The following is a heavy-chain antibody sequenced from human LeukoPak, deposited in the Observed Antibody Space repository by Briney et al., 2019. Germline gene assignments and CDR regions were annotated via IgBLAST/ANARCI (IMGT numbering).Heavy chain of an antibody. CDR1: GGSFSGYY. Sequence: SETLSLTCAVYGGSFSGYYWSWIRQPPGKGLEWIGEINHSGSTNYNPSLKSRVTISVDTSKNQFSLKLSSVTAEDTAVYYCARDDIHLRYFDWSRFDYWGQGTLVTVSS. CDR3: ARDDIHLRYFDWSRFDY. J-gene: IGHJ4*02. V-gene: IGHV4-34*01. CDR2: INHSGST. D-gene: IGHD3-9*01.